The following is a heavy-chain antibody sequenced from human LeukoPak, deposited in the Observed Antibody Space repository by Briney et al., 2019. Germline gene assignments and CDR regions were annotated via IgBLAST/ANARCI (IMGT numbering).Heavy chain of an antibody. V-gene: IGHV1-69*01. CDR1: GGTFSSYA. D-gene: IGHD4-23*01. J-gene: IGHJ4*02. CDR3: ARVNPAPFWTTVVREFDY. CDR2: IIPIFGTA. Sequence: SVKVSCKASGGTFSSYAISWVRQAPGQGLEWMGGIIPIFGTANYAQKFQGRVTITADESTSTAYMELSSLRSEDTAVYYCARVNPAPFWTTVVREFDYWGQGTLVTVSS.